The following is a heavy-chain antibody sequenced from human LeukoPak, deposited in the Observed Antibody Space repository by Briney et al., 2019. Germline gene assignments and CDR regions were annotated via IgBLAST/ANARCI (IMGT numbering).Heavy chain of an antibody. CDR2: IIVVRGVT. D-gene: IGHD3-22*01. J-gene: IGHJ4*02. CDR1: GGTFSSYA. V-gene: IGHV1-69*10. CDR3: ARHYYDSSGYIEYFDY. Sequence: SVKVSCKASGGTFSSYAFSWVRQAPGEGPEWMGQIIVVRGVTNYAQSFQGRVTITADKSTSTAYLEVSSLKSEDTAVYYCARHYYDSSGYIEYFDYWGQGTLVTVSS.